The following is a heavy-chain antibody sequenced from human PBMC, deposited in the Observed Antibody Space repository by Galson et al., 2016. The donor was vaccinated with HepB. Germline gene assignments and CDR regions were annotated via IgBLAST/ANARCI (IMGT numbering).Heavy chain of an antibody. J-gene: IGHJ5*02. D-gene: IGHD3-10*01. Sequence: SETLSLTCTVSGGSVRSATYYWSWIRQPPGKGLEWIGYIHYSGNTNYNPSLKSRVTISLDTSKNQFSLKLSSVTAADTALYFCARERTFISPWGQGTLVTVSS. V-gene: IGHV4-61*01. CDR2: IHYSGNT. CDR3: ARERTFISP. CDR1: GGSVRSATYY.